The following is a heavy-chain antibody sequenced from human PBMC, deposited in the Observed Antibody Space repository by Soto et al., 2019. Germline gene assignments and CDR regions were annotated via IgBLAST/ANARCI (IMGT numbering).Heavy chain of an antibody. CDR2: INPKSGGT. Sequence: ASVKVSCKASGYSSTDYHIHWVRQTPGQGLEWLGRINPKSGGTSTAQKFQGWGTMTTDTSISTASMELTRLTSDDTAIYYCARGDSTDCSNGVCSFFYNHDMDVWGQGTTVTVSS. V-gene: IGHV1-2*04. D-gene: IGHD2-8*01. CDR3: ARGDSTDCSNGVCSFFYNHDMDV. J-gene: IGHJ6*02. CDR1: GYSSTDYH.